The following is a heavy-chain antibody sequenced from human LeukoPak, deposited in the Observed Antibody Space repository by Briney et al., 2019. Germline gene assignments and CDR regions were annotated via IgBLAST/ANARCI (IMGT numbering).Heavy chain of an antibody. J-gene: IGHJ4*02. Sequence: SETLSLTCTVSGGSISSYYWSWIRQPPGRGLEWIGYIYYSGSTNYNPSLKSRVTISVDTSKNQFSLKLSSVTAADTAVYYCARARYSSSWACDYWGQGTLVTVSS. D-gene: IGHD6-13*01. CDR3: ARARYSSSWACDY. V-gene: IGHV4-59*01. CDR2: IYYSGST. CDR1: GGSISSYY.